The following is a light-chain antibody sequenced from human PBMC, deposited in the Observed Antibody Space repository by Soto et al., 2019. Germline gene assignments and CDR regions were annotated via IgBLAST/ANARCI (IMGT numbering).Light chain of an antibody. CDR3: QQYYSTPRT. Sequence: VVLTQSPGTLSLSPGDRVTLSCRASHSISSAYIAWYQKKPGQTPSLLIYGASSRASGVPDRFGGSGSGTEFTLTISRLEPEDFAVYYCQQYYSTPRTFGQGTKVEIK. V-gene: IGKV3-20*01. J-gene: IGKJ1*01. CDR1: HSISSAY. CDR2: GAS.